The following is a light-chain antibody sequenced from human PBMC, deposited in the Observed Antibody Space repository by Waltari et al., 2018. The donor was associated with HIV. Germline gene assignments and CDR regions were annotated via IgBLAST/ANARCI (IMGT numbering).Light chain of an antibody. Sequence: DIQMTQSPSSLSASVGDRVTITCRASQSITTYLNWYQQKPGKVPNLLIYAASSLQSGVPSRFSGSGSGTDFTLTISSLQPEDFATYYCQQSYSSSSTFGQGTKLEIK. CDR2: AAS. CDR1: QSITTY. J-gene: IGKJ2*01. V-gene: IGKV1-39*01. CDR3: QQSYSSSST.